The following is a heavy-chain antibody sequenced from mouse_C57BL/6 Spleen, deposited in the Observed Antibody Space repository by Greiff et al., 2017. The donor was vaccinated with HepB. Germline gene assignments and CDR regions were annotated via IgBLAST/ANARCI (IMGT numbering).Heavy chain of an antibody. CDR3: ALTTRGAMDY. J-gene: IGHJ4*01. Sequence: VQLQQSGAELVKPGASVKLSCTASGFTFNDYYMHWVKQRTEQRLEWIGRLDPEDGETKYAPKFQGKATITADTSSNTAYLQLSSLTSEDTAVYYCALTTRGAMDYWGQGTSVTVSS. D-gene: IGHD1-1*01. V-gene: IGHV14-2*01. CDR1: GFTFNDYY. CDR2: LDPEDGET.